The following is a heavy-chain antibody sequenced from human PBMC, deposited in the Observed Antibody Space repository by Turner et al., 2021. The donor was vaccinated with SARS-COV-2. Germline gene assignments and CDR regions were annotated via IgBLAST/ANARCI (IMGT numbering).Heavy chain of an antibody. J-gene: IGHJ4*02. Sequence: EVQLVESGGGLVQPGGSLRRSCAASGFTFSSYWMSWVRQAPGKGLEWGANINQDGSEKYYVDTVKGRFTISRDNAKNSLYLQMNSLRAEDTAVYYCARDRSTYYDFWSGYWHFDYWGQGTLVTVSS. CDR3: ARDRSTYYDFWSGYWHFDY. D-gene: IGHD3-3*01. CDR1: GFTFSSYW. CDR2: INQDGSEK. V-gene: IGHV3-7*01.